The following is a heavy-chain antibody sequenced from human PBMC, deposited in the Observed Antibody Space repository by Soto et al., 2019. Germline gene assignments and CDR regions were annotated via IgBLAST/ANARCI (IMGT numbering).Heavy chain of an antibody. V-gene: IGHV4-61*01. J-gene: IGHJ5*02. D-gene: IGHD5-18*01. Sequence: SETLSLTCTVSGGSVSSGSYYWSWIRQPPGKGLEWIGYIYYSGSTNYNPSLKSRVTISVDTSKNQFSLRLSSVTAADTAVYYCARGVPYSYGYVSWFDPWGQGTLVTVSS. CDR3: ARGVPYSYGYVSWFDP. CDR2: IYYSGST. CDR1: GGSVSSGSYY.